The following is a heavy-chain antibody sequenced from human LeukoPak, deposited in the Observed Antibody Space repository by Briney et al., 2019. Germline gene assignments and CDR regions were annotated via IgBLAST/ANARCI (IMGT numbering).Heavy chain of an antibody. Sequence: GASVKVSYKASGYTFTGYYMHWVRQAPGQGLEWMGWINPNSGGTNYAQKFQGRVIMTRDTSISTAYMELSRLRSDDTAVYYCARDLFYGSGRPPQDYWGQGTLVTVSS. CDR3: ARDLFYGSGRPPQDY. D-gene: IGHD3-10*01. CDR2: INPNSGGT. J-gene: IGHJ4*02. CDR1: GYTFTGYY. V-gene: IGHV1-2*02.